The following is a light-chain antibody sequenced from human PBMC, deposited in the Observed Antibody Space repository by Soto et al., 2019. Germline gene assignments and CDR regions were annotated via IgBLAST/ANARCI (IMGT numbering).Light chain of an antibody. CDR2: GAS. CDR3: QQYNQWPPWT. J-gene: IGKJ1*01. Sequence: EIVMTQSPATLSVSPGERATLSCRASQSVSRNLAWFQQKPGQAPRLLIYGASTRATGIPARFSGSGSGTEFILTIGSLQSEDFAVYYCQQYNQWPPWTFGQGTKVEIK. CDR1: QSVSRN. V-gene: IGKV3-15*01.